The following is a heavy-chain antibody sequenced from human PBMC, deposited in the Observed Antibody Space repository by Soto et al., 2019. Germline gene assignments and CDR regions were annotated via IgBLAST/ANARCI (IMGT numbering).Heavy chain of an antibody. D-gene: IGHD3-3*01. V-gene: IGHV4-59*01. CDR2: IYYSGST. CDR3: ASLWPGYYRPTYYSYYLDV. J-gene: IGHJ6*03. CDR1: GGSISSYD. Sequence: PSETLSLTCTVSGGSISSYDWSWIRQPPGKGLEWIGYIYYSGSTNYNPSLKSRVTISVDTSKNQFSLKLSSVTAADPAVYYCASLWPGYYRPTYYSYYLDVWGKGTTVSVCS.